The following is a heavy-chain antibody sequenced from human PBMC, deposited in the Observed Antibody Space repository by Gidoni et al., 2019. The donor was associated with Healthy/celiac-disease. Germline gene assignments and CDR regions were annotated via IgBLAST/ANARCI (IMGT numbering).Heavy chain of an antibody. CDR2: ISGSGGST. V-gene: IGHV3-23*01. CDR3: AKDLPTWLQFVGAFDI. J-gene: IGHJ3*02. CDR1: GFPFSSYA. D-gene: IGHD5-12*01. Sequence: EVQLLESGGGLVQPGGSLRLSCAASGFPFSSYAMSWVRQAPGKGLEWVSAISGSGGSTYYADSVKGRFTSSRDNSKNTLYLQMNSLRAEDTAVYYCAKDLPTWLQFVGAFDIWGQGTMVTVSS.